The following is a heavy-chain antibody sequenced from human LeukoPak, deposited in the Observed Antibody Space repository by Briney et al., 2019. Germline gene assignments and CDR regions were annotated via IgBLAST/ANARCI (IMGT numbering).Heavy chain of an antibody. Sequence: GGSLRRSCAASGFTCSSYGMSWVRQAPGKGLEWVSSISGSSGGTYYADSVKGRFTISRDNSKDTLYLQMNSLRAEDTAVYYCAKEGRGNAVDYWGQGTLVTVSS. CDR3: AKEGRGNAVDY. V-gene: IGHV3-23*01. CDR2: ISGSSGGT. D-gene: IGHD1-1*01. CDR1: GFTCSSYG. J-gene: IGHJ4*02.